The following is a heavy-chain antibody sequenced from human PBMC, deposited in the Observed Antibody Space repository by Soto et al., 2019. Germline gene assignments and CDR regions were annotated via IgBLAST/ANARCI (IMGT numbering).Heavy chain of an antibody. CDR3: ARGTRSSGIDY. CDR2: INHSGST. Sequence: PSETLSLTCAVYGGSFSGYYWSWIRQPPGKGLEWIGEINHSGSTNYNPSLKSRVTISVDTSKNQFSLKLSSVTAADTAVYYCARGTRSSGIDYWGQGTLVTVSS. D-gene: IGHD6-25*01. J-gene: IGHJ4*02. CDR1: GGSFSGYY. V-gene: IGHV4-34*01.